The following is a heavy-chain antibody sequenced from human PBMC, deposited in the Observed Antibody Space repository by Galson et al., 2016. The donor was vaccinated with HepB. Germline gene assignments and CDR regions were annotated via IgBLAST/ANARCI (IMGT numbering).Heavy chain of an antibody. V-gene: IGHV3-30*18. D-gene: IGHD3-10*01. CDR1: GFTFSHFA. J-gene: IGHJ6*03. Sequence: SLRLSCAVSGFTFSHFAMHWVRQAPGKGLEWVAVISYDETNKYYADSVTGRFTISRDNSKNTLYLQMNSLRAEDTAVYYCAKDGFNYYGSGSMFYHYYMDVWGQGTLVTVSS. CDR2: ISYDETNK. CDR3: AKDGFNYYGSGSMFYHYYMDV.